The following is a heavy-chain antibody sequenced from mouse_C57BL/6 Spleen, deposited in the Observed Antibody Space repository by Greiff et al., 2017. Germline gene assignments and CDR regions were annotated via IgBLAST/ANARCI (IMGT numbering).Heavy chain of an antibody. D-gene: IGHD2-4*01. CDR3: ARQRYDLFAY. CDR2: ISGGGGNT. CDR1: GFTFSSYT. J-gene: IGHJ3*01. V-gene: IGHV5-9*01. Sequence: EVHLVESGGGLVKPGGSLKLSCAASGFTFSSYTMSWVRQTPEKRLEWVATISGGGGNTYYPDSVKGRFTISRDNAKNTLYLQMSSLRSEDTALYYCARQRYDLFAYWGQGTLVTVSA.